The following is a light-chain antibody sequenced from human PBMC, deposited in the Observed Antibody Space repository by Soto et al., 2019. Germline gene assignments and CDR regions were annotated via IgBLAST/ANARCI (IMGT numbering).Light chain of an antibody. CDR2: GAS. CDR1: QSVSSSY. Sequence: EMVLTQSPGTLSLSPGERATLSCRASQSVSSSYLAWYQQKPGQAPMLVICGASSRATGRPGRFSGSASGTDSTLTISGLEPQDLAVYYYQAYGSSAWMVGEGTKVEIK. J-gene: IGKJ1*01. V-gene: IGKV3-20*01. CDR3: QAYGSSAWM.